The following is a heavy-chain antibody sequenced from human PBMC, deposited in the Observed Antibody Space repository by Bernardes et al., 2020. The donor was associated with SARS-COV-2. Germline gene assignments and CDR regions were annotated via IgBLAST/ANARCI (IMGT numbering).Heavy chain of an antibody. CDR3: AKEYDFWRGYYGSPNWFDP. D-gene: IGHD3-3*01. V-gene: IGHV3-23*01. CDR2: ISGSGGST. Sequence: GGSLRLSCAASGFTFSSYAMSWVRQAPGKGLEWVSAISGSGGSTYYADSVKGRFTISRDNSKNTLYLQMNSLRAEDTAVYYCAKEYDFWRGYYGSPNWFDPWGQGTLVTVSS. J-gene: IGHJ5*02. CDR1: GFTFSSYA.